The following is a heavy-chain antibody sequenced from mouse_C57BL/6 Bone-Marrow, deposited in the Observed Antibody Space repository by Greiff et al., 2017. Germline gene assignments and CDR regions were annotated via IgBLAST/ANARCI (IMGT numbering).Heavy chain of an antibody. CDR1: GFNIKDDY. D-gene: IGHD6-2*01. V-gene: IGHV14-4*01. CDR2: IDPENGDT. CDR3: TTPLWYYFDY. J-gene: IGHJ2*01. Sequence: EVQLQQSGAELVRPGASVKLSCTASGFNIKDDYMHWVKQRPEQGLEWIGWIDPENGDTEYASKFQGKATITADTSSNTAYLQLSSLTSEDTAVYYCTTPLWYYFDYWGQGTTLTVSS.